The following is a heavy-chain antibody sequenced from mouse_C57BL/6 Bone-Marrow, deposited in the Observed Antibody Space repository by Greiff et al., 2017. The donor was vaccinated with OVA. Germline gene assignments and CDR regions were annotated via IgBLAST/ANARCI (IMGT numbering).Heavy chain of an antibody. Sequence: QVQLKQSGAELVKPGASVKISCKASGYAFSSYWMNWVKQRPGKGLEWIGQIYPGDGDTNYNGKFKGKATLTADKSSSTAYMQLSSLTSEDSAVYFCARGGYGSSYEGYWGQGTTLTVSS. J-gene: IGHJ2*01. V-gene: IGHV1-80*01. CDR3: ARGGYGSSYEGY. D-gene: IGHD1-1*01. CDR1: GYAFSSYW. CDR2: IYPGDGDT.